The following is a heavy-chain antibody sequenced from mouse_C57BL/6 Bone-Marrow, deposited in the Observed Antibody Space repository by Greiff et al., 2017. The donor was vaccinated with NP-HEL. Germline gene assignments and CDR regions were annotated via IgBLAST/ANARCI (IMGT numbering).Heavy chain of an antibody. CDR3: ATYTPYSNYGYFDV. CDR1: GFSLTSYG. Sequence: VKLMESGPGLVQPSQSLSITCTVSGFSLTSYGVHWVRQSPGKGLEWLGVIWSGGSTDYNAAFISRLSISKDNSKSQVFFKMNSLQADDTAIYYCATYTPYSNYGYFDVWGTGTTVTVSS. D-gene: IGHD2-5*01. V-gene: IGHV2-2*01. J-gene: IGHJ1*03. CDR2: IWSGGST.